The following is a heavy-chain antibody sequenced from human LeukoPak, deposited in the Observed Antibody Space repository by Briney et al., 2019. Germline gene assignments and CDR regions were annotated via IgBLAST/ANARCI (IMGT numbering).Heavy chain of an antibody. CDR2: ISWNGGSK. Sequence: PGRSLRLSCAASGFTFDDYAMHRVRQAPGKGLEWVSGISWNGGSKDYADSVKGRFTISRDNAKNSLYLQINSLRAEDTALYFCAKNSGGILKYYFDYWGQGTLVTVSS. V-gene: IGHV3-9*01. J-gene: IGHJ4*02. CDR3: AKNSGGILKYYFDY. D-gene: IGHD2-15*01. CDR1: GFTFDDYA.